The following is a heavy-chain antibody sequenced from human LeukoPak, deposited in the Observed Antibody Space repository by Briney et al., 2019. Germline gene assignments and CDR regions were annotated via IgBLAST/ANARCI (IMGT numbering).Heavy chain of an antibody. J-gene: IGHJ4*02. V-gene: IGHV3-23*01. CDR1: GFTFSSYA. D-gene: IGHD2-21*02. CDR3: AKDAENIVVVTAILSFDY. Sequence: GGSLRLSCAASGFTFSSYAMSWVRQAPGKGLEWVSAISGSGGSTYYADSVKGRFTISRDNSKNTLYLQMNSLRAEDTDVYYCAKDAENIVVVTAILSFDYWGQGTLVTVSS. CDR2: ISGSGGST.